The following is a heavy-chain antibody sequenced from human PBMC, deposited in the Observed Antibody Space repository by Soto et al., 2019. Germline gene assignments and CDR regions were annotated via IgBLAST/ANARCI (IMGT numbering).Heavy chain of an antibody. CDR2: VSAYNGNT. J-gene: IGHJ4*02. D-gene: IGHD1-7*01. Sequence: QVQLVQSGAEVKKPGASVKVSCKTSGYTFSNDAITWVRQAPGQGLEWMGWVSAYNGNTNYAQKIKGRVTMTTDTSTRTAYMEIRSLRYDDTAVYFCARASRYYWNYMMYWGQGTLVTVSS. CDR3: ARASRYYWNYMMY. V-gene: IGHV1-18*01. CDR1: GYTFSNDA.